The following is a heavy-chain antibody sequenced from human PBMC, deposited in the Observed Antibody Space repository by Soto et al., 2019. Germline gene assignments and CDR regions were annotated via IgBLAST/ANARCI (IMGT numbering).Heavy chain of an antibody. V-gene: IGHV3-30*18. CDR2: ISYDGSNK. CDR1: GFTFSSYG. J-gene: IGHJ6*02. D-gene: IGHD6-19*01. Sequence: QVQLVESGGGVVQPGRSLRLSCAASGFTFSSYGMHWVRQAPGKGLEWVAVISYDGSNKYYADSVKGRFTISRDNSKNXLXXPMNSLRPEDTAVYYCAKDRLLAVAPRYSYDGMDAWGQGTTVTVSS. CDR3: AKDRLLAVAPRYSYDGMDA.